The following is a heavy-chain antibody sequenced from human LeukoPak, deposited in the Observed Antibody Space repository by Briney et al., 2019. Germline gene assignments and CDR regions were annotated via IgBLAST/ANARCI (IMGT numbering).Heavy chain of an antibody. Sequence: SVKVSCKSSGGTYSSYAISWVRQAPGQGLEWIGGIIPIFGTASYAQKFQGRVTITADESTSTAYMELSSLRSEDTAVYYCARDTTVTPFDYWGQGTLVTVSS. CDR1: GGTYSSYA. CDR2: IIPIFGTA. CDR3: ARDTTVTPFDY. D-gene: IGHD4-17*01. V-gene: IGHV1-69*13. J-gene: IGHJ4*02.